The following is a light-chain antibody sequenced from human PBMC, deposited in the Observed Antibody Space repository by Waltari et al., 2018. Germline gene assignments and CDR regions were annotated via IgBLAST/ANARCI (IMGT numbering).Light chain of an antibody. J-gene: IGLJ2*01. CDR1: SSDGGGDNF. CDR3: SSYASSSALA. Sequence: QSALTQPASVSGSPGQSITISCTGTSSDGGGDNFVSWYQQHPGQAPQLIIYDVNNRPSGVSNRFSGSKSGNTASLTISGLQAEDEADYYCSSYASSSALAFGGGTTLTVL. V-gene: IGLV2-14*01. CDR2: DVN.